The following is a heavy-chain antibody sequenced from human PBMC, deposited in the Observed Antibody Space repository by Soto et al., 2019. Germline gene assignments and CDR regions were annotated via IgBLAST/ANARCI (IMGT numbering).Heavy chain of an antibody. J-gene: IGHJ4*02. V-gene: IGHV1-8*01. CDR2: MNPKSGNT. D-gene: IGHD4-17*01. Sequence: QVQLVQSGAEVKKPGASVKVSCKASGYTFTNYDINWVRQATGQGLEWMGWMNPKSGNTGYAQQFQGRVIMTRSTSIRTAYMELSSLRSGDTAVYYCVRVYGEIDYWGQGTLVTVSS. CDR3: VRVYGEIDY. CDR1: GYTFTNYD.